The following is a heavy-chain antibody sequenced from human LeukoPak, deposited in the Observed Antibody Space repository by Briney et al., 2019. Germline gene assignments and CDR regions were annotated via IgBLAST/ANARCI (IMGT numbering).Heavy chain of an antibody. CDR3: ARDARGPSYYYYYMDV. Sequence: QSGGSLRLSCAASGFTFSSYEMNWVRQAPGKGLEWVSYISSSGSTIYYADSVKGRFTISRDNAKNSLYLQMNSLRAEDTAVYYCARDARGPSYYYYYMDVWGKGTTVTVSS. J-gene: IGHJ6*03. CDR1: GFTFSSYE. V-gene: IGHV3-48*03. CDR2: ISSSGSTI.